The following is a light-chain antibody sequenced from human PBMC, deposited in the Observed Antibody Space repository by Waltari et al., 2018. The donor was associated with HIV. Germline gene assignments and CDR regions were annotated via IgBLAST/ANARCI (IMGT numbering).Light chain of an antibody. J-gene: IGLJ2*01. V-gene: IGLV2-11*01. Sequence: QSALTQPRSVSGSPGQSVTIPCTGTSSDVGGYNYVSWYQQHPGKAPKLMIYDVDKRPSGVPDLFSGSKAGNTASLTISGLQAEDEADYYCCSYAGSYTLVFGGGTKLTVL. CDR2: DVD. CDR3: CSYAGSYTLV. CDR1: SSDVGGYNY.